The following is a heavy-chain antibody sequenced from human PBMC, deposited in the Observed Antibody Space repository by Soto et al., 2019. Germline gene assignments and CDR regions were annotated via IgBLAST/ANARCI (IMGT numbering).Heavy chain of an antibody. J-gene: IGHJ6*02. D-gene: IGHD2-8*02. CDR3: ARDHPVVLPNYGMDV. CDR2: ISAYNGNT. CDR1: GYTFTSYG. Sequence: QVQLVQSGAEVKKPGASVKVSCKASGYTFTSYGISWVRQAPGQGLEWMGWISAYNGNTNYAQKLQGRVTMTTDTSTSTAYMERRSLRSDDTAVYYCARDHPVVLPNYGMDVWGQGTTVTVSS. V-gene: IGHV1-18*01.